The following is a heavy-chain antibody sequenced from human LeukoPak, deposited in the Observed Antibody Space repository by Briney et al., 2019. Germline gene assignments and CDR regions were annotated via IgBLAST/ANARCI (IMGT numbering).Heavy chain of an antibody. Sequence: PGGSLRLSCVASGFTFSNYWMSWVRQAPGKGLEWVANIKQDGSEKYYVDSVKGRFTISRDNAKNSLYLQMNSLRAEDTAVYYCARERGKWLVNDAFDIWGQGTMVTVSS. CDR1: GFTFSNYW. D-gene: IGHD6-19*01. CDR2: IKQDGSEK. J-gene: IGHJ3*02. CDR3: ARERGKWLVNDAFDI. V-gene: IGHV3-7*01.